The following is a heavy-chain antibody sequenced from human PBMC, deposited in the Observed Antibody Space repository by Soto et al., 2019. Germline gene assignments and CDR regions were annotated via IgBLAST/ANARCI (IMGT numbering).Heavy chain of an antibody. J-gene: IGHJ5*02. D-gene: IGHD3-16*01. Sequence: QVQLVQSGAEVKKPGSSVKVSCKASGGTFSSYAISWVRQAPGQGLEWMGGIIPIFGTANYAQKFQGRVRITAAESTSRASMELSSLRSEDTAVYYCARGWARSNWFVPWGQGTLVTVSS. V-gene: IGHV1-69*12. CDR1: GGTFSSYA. CDR2: IIPIFGTA. CDR3: ARGWARSNWFVP.